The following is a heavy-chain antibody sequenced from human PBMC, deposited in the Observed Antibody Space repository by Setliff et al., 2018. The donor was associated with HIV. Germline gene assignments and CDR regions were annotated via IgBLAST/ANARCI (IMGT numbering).Heavy chain of an antibody. CDR2: IYISNSGST. D-gene: IGHD3-3*01. J-gene: IGHJ4*02. V-gene: IGHV4-59*01. CDR3: ARGVNFDY. Sequence: SETLSLTCSVSGGSFSGYYWSWIRQPPGKGLERIGYIYISNSGSTNYNPSLTSRVTISVDTSRNQFSLKLTSVTAADTAIYYCARGVNFDYWGQGTKVTVSS. CDR1: GGSFSGYY.